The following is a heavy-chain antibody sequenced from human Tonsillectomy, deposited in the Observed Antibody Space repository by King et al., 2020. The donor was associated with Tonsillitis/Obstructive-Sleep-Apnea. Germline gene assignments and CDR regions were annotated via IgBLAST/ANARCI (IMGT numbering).Heavy chain of an antibody. CDR1: GFTLSKFE. CDR3: ARTYYYDSRGYYFDAFDI. CDR2: ISSSGSTI. J-gene: IGHJ3*02. D-gene: IGHD3-22*01. Sequence: QLVQSGGGLVQPGGSLRLSCAASGFTLSKFEMNWVRQAPGKGLQWVSYISSSGSTIYYADSVKGRFTISRDNAKNSLYLQMNSLRAEDTTVYYCARTYYYDSRGYYFDAFDIWGKGTMVTVSS. V-gene: IGHV3-48*03.